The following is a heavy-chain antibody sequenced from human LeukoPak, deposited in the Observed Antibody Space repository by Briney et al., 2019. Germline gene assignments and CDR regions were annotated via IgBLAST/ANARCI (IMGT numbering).Heavy chain of an antibody. J-gene: IGHJ5*01. CDR2: IKPDGSEK. CDR1: GFVFSASY. CDR3: VRGGTYWTVS. Sequence: GGSLSLSCAASGFVFSASYMSWVRKAPGKGLEWVATIKPDGSEKYHVDSVSGRFTISRDNTNDSLFLQMNSLRVDDTAVYYCVRGGTYWTVSWGQGTQVNVS. V-gene: IGHV3-7*04.